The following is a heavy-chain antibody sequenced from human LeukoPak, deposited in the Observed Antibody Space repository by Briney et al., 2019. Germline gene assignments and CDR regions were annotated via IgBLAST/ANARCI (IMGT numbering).Heavy chain of an antibody. CDR3: AREAPDTMVRGRRHTRGGWFEP. CDR1: GGSISSYGYC. CDR2: ICQSSNT. V-gene: IGHV4-30-2*01. D-gene: IGHD3-10*01. Sequence: SETLSLTCAVSGGSISSYGYCWIWIPPPTGKVLMWVVYICQSSNTYYNPSLKSRVTISVDRSTNQFSLKLSSVTGAGTAVYYCAREAPDTMVRGRRHTRGGWFEPWGQGKLVSVSS. J-gene: IGHJ5*02.